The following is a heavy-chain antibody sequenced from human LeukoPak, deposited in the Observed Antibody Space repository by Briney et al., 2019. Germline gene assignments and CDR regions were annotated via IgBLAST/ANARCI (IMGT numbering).Heavy chain of an antibody. Sequence: SVKVSCKASGGTFSSYAISWVRQAPGQGLEWMGGVIPIFGTANYAQKFQGRVTITADESTSTAYMELSSLRSEDTAVYYCARDLSAGDYYGMDVWGQGTTVTVSS. CDR2: VIPIFGTA. D-gene: IGHD2/OR15-2a*01. J-gene: IGHJ6*02. V-gene: IGHV1-69*01. CDR1: GGTFSSYA. CDR3: ARDLSAGDYYGMDV.